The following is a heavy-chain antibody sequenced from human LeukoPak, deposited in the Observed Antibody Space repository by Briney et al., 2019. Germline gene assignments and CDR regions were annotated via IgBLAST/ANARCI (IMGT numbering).Heavy chain of an antibody. V-gene: IGHV4-38-2*02. D-gene: IGHD3-3*01. Sequence: TSETLSLTCTVSGYSISSGYYWGWIRQPPGKGLEWIGSIYYSGSTYYNPSLKSRVTISVDTSKNQFSLKLSSVTAADTAVYYCARQAGYYDFWSGYYNGFQHWGQGTLVTVSS. J-gene: IGHJ1*01. CDR1: GYSISSGYY. CDR3: ARQAGYYDFWSGYYNGFQH. CDR2: IYYSGST.